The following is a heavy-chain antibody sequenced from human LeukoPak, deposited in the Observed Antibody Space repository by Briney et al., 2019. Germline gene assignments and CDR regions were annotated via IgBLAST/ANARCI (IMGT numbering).Heavy chain of an antibody. V-gene: IGHV3-9*01. D-gene: IGHD5-18*01. CDR3: VRGYSYGYRFDY. CDR1: GFTFDDYA. J-gene: IGHJ4*02. Sequence: GGSLRLTCAASGFTFDDYAMHWVRQAPGKGLEWVSGISWNSGSIGYADSVKGRFTISRDNAKNSLYLQMNSLRAEDTALYYCVRGYSYGYRFDYWGQGTLVTVSS. CDR2: ISWNSGSI.